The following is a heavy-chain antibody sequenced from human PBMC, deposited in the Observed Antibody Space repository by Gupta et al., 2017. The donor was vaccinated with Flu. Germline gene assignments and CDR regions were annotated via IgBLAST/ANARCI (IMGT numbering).Heavy chain of an antibody. CDR3: ARGGAGFYMDV. CDR1: GFTFSSYA. J-gene: IGHJ6*03. D-gene: IGHD2-15*01. CDR2: ISSDGSNK. Sequence: QVQLVESGGGVVQPGKSLRLYCADSGFTFSSYAMLWVRQAPGKGLEWVAFISSDGSNKFYADSVKGRFTISRENSKNTVYLEMNSLRPEDTAVYYCARGGAGFYMDVWGKGTPVTVSS. V-gene: IGHV3-30-3*01.